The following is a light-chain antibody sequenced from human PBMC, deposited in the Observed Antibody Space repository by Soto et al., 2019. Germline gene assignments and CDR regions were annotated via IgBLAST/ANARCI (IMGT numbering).Light chain of an antibody. CDR2: AAS. V-gene: IGKV1-9*01. Sequence: DIQLTQSPSFLSASVGDRVTITCRTSQAISSYLAWYQQKPGKAPQLLISAASTLQSGVPSRFSGSGSGTDFTLTISSLQPEDFATYYCQQLKSYPLSFGGGTKVEI. J-gene: IGKJ4*01. CDR3: QQLKSYPLS. CDR1: QAISSY.